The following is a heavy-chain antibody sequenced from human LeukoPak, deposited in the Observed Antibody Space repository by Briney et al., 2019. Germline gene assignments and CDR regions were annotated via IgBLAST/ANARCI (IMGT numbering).Heavy chain of an antibody. CDR3: ARDSSGWTRDYYFDY. CDR1: GFTFINYS. J-gene: IGHJ4*02. V-gene: IGHV3-21*01. Sequence: PGGSLRLSCTASGFTFINYSMNWVRQAPGKGLEWVSSISTNSAFIYYADSVRGRFTISRDNTKNSLYLQMNSLRAEDTAVYYCARDSSGWTRDYYFDYWGQGTLVTVSS. D-gene: IGHD6-19*01. CDR2: ISTNSAFI.